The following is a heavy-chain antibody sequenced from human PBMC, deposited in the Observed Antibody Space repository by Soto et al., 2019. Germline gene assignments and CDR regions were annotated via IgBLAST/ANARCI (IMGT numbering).Heavy chain of an antibody. Sequence: PSETLSLTCAVYGGSFSGYYWSWIRQPPGKGLEWIGEINHSGSTNYNPSLKSRVTISVDTSKNQFSLKLSSVTAADTAVYYCARVGAAAGTGSWFDPWGRGTLVIVSS. D-gene: IGHD6-13*01. CDR3: ARVGAAAGTGSWFDP. CDR2: INHSGST. CDR1: GGSFSGYY. V-gene: IGHV4-34*01. J-gene: IGHJ5*02.